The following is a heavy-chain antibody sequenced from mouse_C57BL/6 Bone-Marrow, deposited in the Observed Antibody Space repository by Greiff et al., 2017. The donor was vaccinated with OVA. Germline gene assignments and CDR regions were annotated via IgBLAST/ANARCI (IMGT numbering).Heavy chain of an antibody. CDR2: INPSSGYT. CDR3: ARPSIYYYGSSPWFAY. D-gene: IGHD1-1*01. Sequence: VKLQESGAELARPGASVKMSCKASGYTFTSYTMHWVKQRPGQGLEWIGYINPSSGYTKYNQKFKDKATLTADKSSSTAYMQLSSLTSEDSAVYYCARPSIYYYGSSPWFAYWGQGTLVTVSA. J-gene: IGHJ3*01. CDR1: GYTFTSYT. V-gene: IGHV1-4*01.